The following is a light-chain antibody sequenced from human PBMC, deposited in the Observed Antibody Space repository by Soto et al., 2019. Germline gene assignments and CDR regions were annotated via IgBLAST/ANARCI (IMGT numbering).Light chain of an antibody. CDR1: QSVSSS. V-gene: IGKV3-15*01. Sequence: MLTQSPGTLSLSQGERATLSCRASQSVSSSLAWYQQKPGQSPRLLIDGSSTRATGIPARFSGSGSGTEFTLTISSLQSEDFAVYYCQQYNNWWTSGQGSMVDVK. J-gene: IGKJ1*01. CDR2: GSS. CDR3: QQYNNWWT.